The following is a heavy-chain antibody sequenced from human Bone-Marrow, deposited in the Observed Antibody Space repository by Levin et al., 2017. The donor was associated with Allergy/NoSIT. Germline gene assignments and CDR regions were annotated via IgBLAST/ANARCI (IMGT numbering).Heavy chain of an antibody. Sequence: PGGSLRLSCAASGFTFSSNGMSWVRQVPGKGLEWVANIKEDGSEKFYVDSVRGRFTISRDNAKSSLYLQMNSLRVEDTAIYYCARAHLDYWGQGTLVTVSS. CDR1: GFTFSSNG. CDR2: IKEDGSEK. CDR3: ARAHLDY. V-gene: IGHV3-7*01. J-gene: IGHJ4*02.